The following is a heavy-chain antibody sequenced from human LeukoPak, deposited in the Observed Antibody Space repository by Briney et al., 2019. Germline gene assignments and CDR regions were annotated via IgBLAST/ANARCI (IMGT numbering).Heavy chain of an antibody. Sequence: PGGSLRLSCAASGFTFSSYAMSWVRQAPGKGLEWVSAISGSGGSTYYADSVKGRFTISRDNSKNTLYLQMNSLRAEDTAVYYCAKDHYDSNGRLIDYWGQGTLVTVST. J-gene: IGHJ4*02. CDR1: GFTFSSYA. CDR2: ISGSGGST. V-gene: IGHV3-23*01. CDR3: AKDHYDSNGRLIDY. D-gene: IGHD3-22*01.